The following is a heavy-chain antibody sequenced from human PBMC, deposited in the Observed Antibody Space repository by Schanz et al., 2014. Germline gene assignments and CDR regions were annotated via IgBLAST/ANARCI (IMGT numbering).Heavy chain of an antibody. CDR2: MNESHSTI. J-gene: IGHJ5*01. D-gene: IGHD2-15*01. CDR3: AKTPREYCNYDNCPNWFDS. CDR1: GFTFSTST. Sequence: EVQLVESGGGLVQPGGSLRLSCAASGFTFSTSTMHWVRQAPGKGLEWVSAMNESHSTIYYADSVRGRFTISRDNAENTLFLQMNSLRAEDTAVYYCAKTPREYCNYDNCPNWFDSWGQGTLVTASS. V-gene: IGHV3-23*04.